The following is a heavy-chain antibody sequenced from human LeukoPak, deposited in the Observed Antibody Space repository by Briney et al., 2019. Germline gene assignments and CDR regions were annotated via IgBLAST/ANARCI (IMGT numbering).Heavy chain of an antibody. CDR3: ARDPSKGYGDYVLNY. V-gene: IGHV3-30*04. D-gene: IGHD4-17*01. CDR2: ISYDGSNK. Sequence: GRSLRLSCAASGFTFSSYAMHWVRQAPGKGLEWVAVISYDGSNKYYADSVKGRFTISRDNSKNTLYLQMNSLRAEDTAVYYCARDPSKGYGDYVLNYWGQGTLVTVSS. J-gene: IGHJ4*02. CDR1: GFTFSSYA.